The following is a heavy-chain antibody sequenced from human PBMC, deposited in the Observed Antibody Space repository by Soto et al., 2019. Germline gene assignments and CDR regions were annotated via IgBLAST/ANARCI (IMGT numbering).Heavy chain of an antibody. Sequence: QVHLVQSGAEVKKPGASVKVSCKGSGYAFTTYGITWVRQAPGQGLEWMGWISAHNGNTNYAQKLQGRVTVTRDTSTSTAYMELWSLRSDDTAVYYCARGRYGDYWDQGALVTVSS. CDR3: ARGRYGDY. J-gene: IGHJ4*02. CDR2: ISAHNGNT. CDR1: GYAFTTYG. D-gene: IGHD1-1*01. V-gene: IGHV1-18*01.